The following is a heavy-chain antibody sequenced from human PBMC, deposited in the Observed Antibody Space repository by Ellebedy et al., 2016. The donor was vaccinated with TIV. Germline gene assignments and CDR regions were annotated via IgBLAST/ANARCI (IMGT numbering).Heavy chain of an antibody. CDR2: IKEDGSQK. CDR3: AREGCSGATCYRSYYYYGLDV. V-gene: IGHV3-7*03. J-gene: IGHJ6*02. CDR1: GFSFGNYW. D-gene: IGHD2-2*01. Sequence: GESLKISXAASGFSFGNYWMTWVRQAPGKGLEWVANIKEDGSQKYYVDSLKGRFTISRDNAKNSLYLQMNSLRAEDTAVYFCAREGCSGATCYRSYYYYGLDVWGQGTTVTVSS.